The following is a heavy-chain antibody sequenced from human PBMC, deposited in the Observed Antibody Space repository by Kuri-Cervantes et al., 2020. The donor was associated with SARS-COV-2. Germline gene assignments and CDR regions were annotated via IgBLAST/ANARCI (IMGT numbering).Heavy chain of an antibody. D-gene: IGHD2-2*01. CDR1: GFTFSNDW. CDR2: IKSKADGGTT. Sequence: GESLKISCAASGFTFSNDWMSWVRQAPGKGLEWVGRIKSKADGGTTDYAAPVKGRFTISRDESKNTLYLQMNSLKTEDTAVYYCTTHHDSIVFVPAAHDHYCYYMDVWSKGTTVTVSS. J-gene: IGHJ6*03. V-gene: IGHV3-15*01. CDR3: TTHHDSIVFVPAAHDHYCYYMDV.